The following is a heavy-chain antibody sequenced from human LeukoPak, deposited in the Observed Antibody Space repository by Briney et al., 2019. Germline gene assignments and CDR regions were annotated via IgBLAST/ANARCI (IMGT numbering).Heavy chain of an antibody. Sequence: SETLSLTCAVYGGSFSGYYWSWIRQPPGKGLEWIGYIYYSGSTYYNPSLKSRVTISVDTSKNQFSLKLSSVTAADTAVYYCARRITIFGVVPYGMDVWGQGTTVTVSS. D-gene: IGHD3-3*01. CDR1: GGSFSGYY. CDR3: ARRITIFGVVPYGMDV. CDR2: IYYSGST. J-gene: IGHJ6*02. V-gene: IGHV4-34*09.